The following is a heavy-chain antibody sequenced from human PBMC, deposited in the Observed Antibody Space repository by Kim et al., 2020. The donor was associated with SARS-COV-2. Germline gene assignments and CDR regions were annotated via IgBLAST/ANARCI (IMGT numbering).Heavy chain of an antibody. V-gene: IGHV3-30*18. CDR3: AKDREDLLRWLYAFDI. J-gene: IGHJ3*02. D-gene: IGHD3-10*01. CDR2: ISYDGSNK. CDR1: GFTFSSYG. Sequence: GGSLRLSCAASGFTFSSYGMHWVRQAPGKGLEWVAVISYDGSNKYYADSVKGRFTISRDNSKNTLYLQMNSLRAEDTAVYYCAKDREDLLRWLYAFDIWG.